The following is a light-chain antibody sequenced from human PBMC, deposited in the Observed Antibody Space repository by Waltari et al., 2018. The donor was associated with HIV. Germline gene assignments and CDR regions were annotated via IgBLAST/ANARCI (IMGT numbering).Light chain of an antibody. CDR2: RDN. J-gene: IGLJ2*01. CDR1: TANIGANF. V-gene: IGLV1-47*01. Sequence: QSVLTQPPSASGTPGQKVTISCSGGTANIGANFVFWFQHFPGTAPKLLIYRDNLRHSGVPARFSGSKSGTSASLTSSGLRSDDEAHYFCAVLDDTLGGGVFGGGTKLTVL. CDR3: AVLDDTLGGGV.